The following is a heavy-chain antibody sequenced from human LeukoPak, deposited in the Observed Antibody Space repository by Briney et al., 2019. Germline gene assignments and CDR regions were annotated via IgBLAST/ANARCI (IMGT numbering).Heavy chain of an antibody. CDR2: INHSGST. V-gene: IGHV4-34*01. Sequence: PSETLSLTCAVYGGSFSGYYWSWIRQPPGKGLEWIGEINHSGSTNYNPSIKSRVTISVDTSKNQFSLKLSSVTAADTAVYYCARVIAARRVYYYYYMDVWGKGTTVTVSS. CDR3: ARVIAARRVYYYYYMDV. J-gene: IGHJ6*03. D-gene: IGHD6-6*01. CDR1: GGSFSGYY.